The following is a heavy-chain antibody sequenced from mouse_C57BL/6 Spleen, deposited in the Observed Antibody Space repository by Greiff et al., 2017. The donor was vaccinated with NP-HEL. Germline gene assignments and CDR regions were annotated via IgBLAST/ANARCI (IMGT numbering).Heavy chain of an antibody. J-gene: IGHJ3*01. Sequence: QVQLKQSGAELARPGASVKMSCKASGYTFTSYTMHWVKQRPGQGLEWIGYINPSSGYTKYNQKFKDKATLTADKSSSTAYMQLSSLTSEDSAVYYCARGDGYSLFAYWGQGTLVTVSA. CDR2: INPSSGYT. V-gene: IGHV1-4*01. CDR1: GYTFTSYT. D-gene: IGHD2-3*01. CDR3: ARGDGYSLFAY.